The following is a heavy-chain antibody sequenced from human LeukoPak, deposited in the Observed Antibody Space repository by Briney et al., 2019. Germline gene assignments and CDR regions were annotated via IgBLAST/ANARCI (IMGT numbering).Heavy chain of an antibody. V-gene: IGHV1-2*02. CDR1: GYTFTGYY. Sequence: ASVKVSCRVSGYTFTGYYMHWVRQAPGQGLEWMGWINPNSGGTNYAQKFQGRVTMTRDTSISTAYMGLSRLRSDDTAVYYCARGSIVGATFDYFDYWGQGTLVTVSS. CDR3: ARGSIVGATFDYFDY. CDR2: INPNSGGT. J-gene: IGHJ4*02. D-gene: IGHD1-26*01.